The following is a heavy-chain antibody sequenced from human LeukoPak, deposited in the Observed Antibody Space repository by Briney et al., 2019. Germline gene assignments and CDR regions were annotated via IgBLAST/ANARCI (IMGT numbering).Heavy chain of an antibody. CDR2: IGGSGGST. V-gene: IGHV3-23*01. CDR1: GFTFSSYA. D-gene: IGHD6-6*01. CDR3: AKVRTYSSSTAYFDY. Sequence: GGSLRLSCAASGFTFSSYAMSWVRQAPGKGLEWVSAIGGSGGSTYYADSVKGRFTISRDNSKNTLYLQMNSLRAEDTAVYYCAKVRTYSSSTAYFDYWGQGTLVTVSS. J-gene: IGHJ4*02.